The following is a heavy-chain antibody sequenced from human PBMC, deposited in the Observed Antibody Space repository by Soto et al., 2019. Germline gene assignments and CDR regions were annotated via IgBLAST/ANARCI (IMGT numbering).Heavy chain of an antibody. CDR1: GVSFSGYY. Sequence: PSETLSLTCAVYGVSFSGYYWSWIRQPPGKGLEWIGEINHSGSTNYNPSLKSRVTISVDTSKNQFSLKLSSVTAADTAVYYCAREPDFWSGYYKSGVRFDPWGQGTLVTVSS. CDR2: INHSGST. V-gene: IGHV4-34*01. CDR3: AREPDFWSGYYKSGVRFDP. D-gene: IGHD3-3*01. J-gene: IGHJ5*02.